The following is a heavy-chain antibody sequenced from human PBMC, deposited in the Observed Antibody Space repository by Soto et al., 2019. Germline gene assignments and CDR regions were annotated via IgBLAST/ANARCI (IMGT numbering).Heavy chain of an antibody. CDR3: ARAWDCSGGTCFHGNCDY. CDR1: GYTFTTYY. CDR2: INPNGGST. V-gene: IGHV1-46*01. J-gene: IGHJ4*02. Sequence: QVQLVQSGAEVKRPGASVKVSCKASGYTFTTYYMHWVRQAPGQGLEWLGIINPNGGSTTYAQKYPGRVTMTRNTSTSTVYLELSSLRSEDTAVYYCARAWDCSGGTCFHGNCDYWGQGTLVTVSA. D-gene: IGHD2-15*01.